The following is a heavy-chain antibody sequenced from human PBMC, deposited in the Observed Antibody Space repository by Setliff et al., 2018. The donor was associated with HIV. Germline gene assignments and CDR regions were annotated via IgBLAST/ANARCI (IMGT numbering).Heavy chain of an antibody. Sequence: ASVKVSCKASGYTFTSYYIHWVRQAPGQGLEWMGVITPRTGSTTYAQKFQGRVTMTRDTSTSTVYMQLSSLRSEDTAVYYCARVGRSVTGPWGQGTLVTVS. D-gene: IGHD6-19*01. CDR1: GYTFTSYY. V-gene: IGHV1-46*01. J-gene: IGHJ5*02. CDR2: ITPRTGST. CDR3: ARVGRSVTGP.